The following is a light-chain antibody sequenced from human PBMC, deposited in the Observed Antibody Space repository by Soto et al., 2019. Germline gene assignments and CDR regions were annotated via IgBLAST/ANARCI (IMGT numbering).Light chain of an antibody. Sequence: EIVLTQSPGTLSLSPGEGATLSCRASQSVSSSYLAWYQQNPGQAPRLLIYGASSRATGIPDRFSGGGSGTDFTLTISRLEPEDFAVYYCQHYDNSPLTFGQGTKVEIK. CDR2: GAS. CDR1: QSVSSSY. J-gene: IGKJ1*01. CDR3: QHYDNSPLT. V-gene: IGKV3-20*01.